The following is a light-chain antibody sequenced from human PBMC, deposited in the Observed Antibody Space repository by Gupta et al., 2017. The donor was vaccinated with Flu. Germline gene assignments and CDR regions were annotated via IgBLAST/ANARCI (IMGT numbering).Light chain of an antibody. J-gene: IGLJ1*01. CDR2: DDR. V-gene: IGLV3-21*02. Sequence: TARITCGGNNIGSYSVHWYQQRPGQAPVVVVYDDRDRPSGIPERFSGSNSGNTATLTISRVEAGDEADYYCQVWDFRSDRPLYVFGTGTKVTVL. CDR1: NIGSYS. CDR3: QVWDFRSDRPLYV.